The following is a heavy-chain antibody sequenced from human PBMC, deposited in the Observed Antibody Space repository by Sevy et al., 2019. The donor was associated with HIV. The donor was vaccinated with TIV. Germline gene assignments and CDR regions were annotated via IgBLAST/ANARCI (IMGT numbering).Heavy chain of an antibody. D-gene: IGHD2-2*01. CDR3: ARPLYCSSTSCYGPYYFDY. CDR1: GFTFSSYS. Sequence: GGSLRLSCAASGFTFSSYSMNWVRQAPGKGLEWVSSISSSSTYIYYADSVKGRFTISGDNAKNSLYLQMTSLRAEDTAVYYCARPLYCSSTSCYGPYYFDYWGQGTLVTVSS. V-gene: IGHV3-21*01. CDR2: ISSSSTYI. J-gene: IGHJ4*02.